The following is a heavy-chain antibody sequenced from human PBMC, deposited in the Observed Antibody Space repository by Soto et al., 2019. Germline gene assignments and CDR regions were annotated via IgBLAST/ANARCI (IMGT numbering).Heavy chain of an antibody. CDR3: ARTPVYYDSSGTPGL. D-gene: IGHD3-22*01. V-gene: IGHV4-39*01. Sequence: PSETLSLTCTVSGGSISSSSYYWGWIRQPPGKGLEWIGSIYYSGSTYYNPSLKSRVTISVDTSKNQFSLKLSSVTAADTAVYYCARTPVYYDSSGTPGLWGQGTLVT. CDR2: IYYSGST. CDR1: GGSISSSSYY. J-gene: IGHJ4*02.